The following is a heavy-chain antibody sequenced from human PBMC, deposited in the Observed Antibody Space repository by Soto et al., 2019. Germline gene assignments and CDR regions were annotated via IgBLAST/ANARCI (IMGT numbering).Heavy chain of an antibody. CDR3: TRTRPYYMDV. CDR1: EVTFSNYA. CDR2: ITGSGGIT. Sequence: GGSLRLSCAASEVTFSNYAMGWVRQAPGKGPEWVSVITGSGGITYYADFVKGRFTISRDNSRNTLYLQMNSLRAEDTAVYYCTRTRPYYMDVWGKGTTVTVSS. V-gene: IGHV3-23*01. J-gene: IGHJ6*03.